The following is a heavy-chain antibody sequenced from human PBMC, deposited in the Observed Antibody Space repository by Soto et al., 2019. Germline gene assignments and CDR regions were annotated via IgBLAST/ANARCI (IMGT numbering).Heavy chain of an antibody. J-gene: IGHJ6*03. CDR2: IYYSGST. Sequence: SETLSLTCTVSGGSLSSSSYYWGWIRQPPGKGLEWIGSIYYSGSTYYNPSLKSRVTISVGTSKNQFSLKLSSVTAADTAVYYCARLGASYYYYYMDVWAKGTTVTVSS. V-gene: IGHV4-39*01. CDR3: ARLGASYYYYYMDV. CDR1: GGSLSSSSYY.